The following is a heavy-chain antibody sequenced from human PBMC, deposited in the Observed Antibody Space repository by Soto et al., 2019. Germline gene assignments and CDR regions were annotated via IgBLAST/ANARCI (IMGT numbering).Heavy chain of an antibody. D-gene: IGHD5-12*01. CDR1: GGSFSGYY. CDR2: INHSGST. J-gene: IGHJ4*02. CDR3: ARASRYSGYRDYFDY. V-gene: IGHV4-34*01. Sequence: PSETLSLTCAVYGGSFSGYYWSWIRQPPGKGLEWIGEINHSGSTNYNPSLKSRVTISVDTSKNQFSLKLSSVTAADTAVYYCARASRYSGYRDYFDYWGQGTPVTVSS.